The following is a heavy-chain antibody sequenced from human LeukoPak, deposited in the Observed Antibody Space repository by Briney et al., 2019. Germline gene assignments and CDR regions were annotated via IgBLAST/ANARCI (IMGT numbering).Heavy chain of an antibody. J-gene: IGHJ5*02. CDR3: ARQIVGATNWFDP. D-gene: IGHD1-26*01. CDR1: GYTFTSYA. Sequence: ASVKVSCKASGYTFTSYAIIWVRQAAGQGLEWMGWISANNGNTNYAQKLQGRVTMTTDTSPSTAYMELRTLTSDDTAVYYCARQIVGATNWFDPWGQGTLVTVSS. CDR2: ISANNGNT. V-gene: IGHV1-18*01.